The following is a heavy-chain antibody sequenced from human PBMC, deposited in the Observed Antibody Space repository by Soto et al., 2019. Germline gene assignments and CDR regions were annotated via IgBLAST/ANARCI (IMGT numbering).Heavy chain of an antibody. V-gene: IGHV3-21*02. D-gene: IGHD1-7*01. Sequence: EAQLVESGGGLVKPGGSLTLSCTASGFNFNYYSMNWIRQAPGKGLEWVSSISSSSGYIYYADSVKGRFTISRDNAQNSLFLQMRSLRAEDTAVYYCARAGAGGGTIPKYFFYYGMDAWGQAATVTVSS. J-gene: IGHJ6*02. CDR2: ISSSSGYI. CDR1: GFNFNYYS. CDR3: ARAGAGGGTIPKYFFYYGMDA.